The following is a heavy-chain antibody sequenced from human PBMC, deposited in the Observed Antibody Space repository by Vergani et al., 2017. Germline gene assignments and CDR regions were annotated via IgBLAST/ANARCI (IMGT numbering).Heavy chain of an antibody. V-gene: IGHV3-48*04. CDR1: GFTFSSYS. CDR3: AREDSSSWCGMDV. Sequence: EVQLVESGGGLVQPGGSLRLSCAASGFTFSSYSMNWVRQAPGKGLEWVSYISSSSSTIYYADSVKGRFTISRDNAKNSLYLQMNSLRAEDTAVYYCAREDSSSWCGMDVWGQGTTVTVSS. CDR2: ISSSSSTI. J-gene: IGHJ6*02. D-gene: IGHD6-13*01.